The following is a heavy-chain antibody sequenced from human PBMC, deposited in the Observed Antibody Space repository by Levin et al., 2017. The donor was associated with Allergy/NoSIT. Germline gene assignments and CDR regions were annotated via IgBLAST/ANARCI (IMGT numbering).Heavy chain of an antibody. CDR1: GGSISSYY. Sequence: PSQTLSLTCTVSGGSISSYYWSWIRQPPGKGLEWIGYIYYSGSTNYNPSLKSRVTISVDTSKNQFSLKLSSVTAADTAVYYCARRGGSSGWYYFDYWGQGTLVTVSS. CDR3: ARRGGSSGWYYFDY. V-gene: IGHV4-59*08. CDR2: IYYSGST. D-gene: IGHD6-19*01. J-gene: IGHJ4*02.